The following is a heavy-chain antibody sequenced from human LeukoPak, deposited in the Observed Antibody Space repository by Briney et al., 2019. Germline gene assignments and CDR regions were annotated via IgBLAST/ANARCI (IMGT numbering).Heavy chain of an antibody. CDR2: INWNGGST. CDR1: GFTFDDYG. Sequence: PGGSLRLSCAASGFTFDDYGMSWVRQAPGKGLEWVSGINWNGGSTGYADSVKGRFTISRDNAKNSLYLQMNSLRAEDTAVYYCAKVLGYCSSTSCYRGDYWGQGTLVTVSS. J-gene: IGHJ4*02. D-gene: IGHD2-2*02. CDR3: AKVLGYCSSTSCYRGDY. V-gene: IGHV3-20*04.